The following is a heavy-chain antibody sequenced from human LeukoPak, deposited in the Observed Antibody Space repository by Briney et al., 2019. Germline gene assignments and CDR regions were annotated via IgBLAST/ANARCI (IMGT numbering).Heavy chain of an antibody. J-gene: IGHJ4*02. CDR3: ATQSITLVVVISPFDY. D-gene: IGHD3-22*01. CDR2: IQDDGATT. CDR1: GFTFSTFP. Sequence: PGGSLRLSCAASGFTFSTFPMHWVRQAPGKGLEWVALIQDDGATTNYADSVRGRFTISRDNSKSTVYPQMNSLKPDDTAVYYCATQSITLVVVISPFDYWGQGTLVTVSS. V-gene: IGHV3-30*02.